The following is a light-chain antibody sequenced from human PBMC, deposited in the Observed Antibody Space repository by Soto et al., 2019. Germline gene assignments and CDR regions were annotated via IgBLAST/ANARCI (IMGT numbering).Light chain of an antibody. CDR1: QSISSY. J-gene: IGKJ1*01. V-gene: IGKV1-39*01. CDR2: AAS. CDR3: QQSYSTPRQT. Sequence: DIQMTQSPSSLSASVGDRVTITCRASQSISSYLNWYQQKPGKAPKLLIYAASSLQSGVPSRFSGSGSGTDFTLTISSLQPEDFATYYCQQSYSTPRQTFGKGTKVDIK.